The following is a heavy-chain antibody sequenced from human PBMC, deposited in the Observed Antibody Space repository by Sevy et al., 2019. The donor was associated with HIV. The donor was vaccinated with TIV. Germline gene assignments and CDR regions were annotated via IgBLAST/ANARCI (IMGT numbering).Heavy chain of an antibody. D-gene: IGHD4-17*01. CDR3: ARALDYGDYYFDY. Sequence: ASVKVSCKASGGTSTNYAINWVRQAPGQGLEWMGRIIPIFGTANYAQMFQGRVTITADESTSTAYMELSSLRSEDTAVYYCARALDYGDYYFDYWGQGTLVTVSS. CDR2: IIPIFGTA. J-gene: IGHJ4*02. V-gene: IGHV1-69*13. CDR1: GGTSTNYA.